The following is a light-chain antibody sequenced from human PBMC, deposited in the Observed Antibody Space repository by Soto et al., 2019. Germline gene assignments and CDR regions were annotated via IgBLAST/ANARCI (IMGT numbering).Light chain of an antibody. CDR3: QQRSNCPPMYT. CDR1: QSVSSY. CDR2: DAS. Sequence: EFVWTECPATLSLTPGERATLSCRASQSVSSYLAWYQQKPGQAPRLLIYDASNRATGIPARFSGSGSGTDFTLTISSLEPEDFAVYYCQQRSNCPPMYTFGQGTKLEIK. V-gene: IGKV3-11*01. J-gene: IGKJ2*01.